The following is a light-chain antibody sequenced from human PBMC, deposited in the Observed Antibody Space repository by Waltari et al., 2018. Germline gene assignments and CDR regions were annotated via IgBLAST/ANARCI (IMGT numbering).Light chain of an antibody. CDR1: SSHSNYD. CDR3: QTWGTDTYVV. J-gene: IGLJ2*01. CDR2: VNNDGSN. V-gene: IGLV4-69*02. Sequence: QLVLTQSPSASASLGASVKLTCTLTSSHSNYDIACPQHQPQKGPRYLMNVNNDGSNIKGDGIPDRFSGSSSGAERYLTISSLQSEDEADYYCQTWGTDTYVVFGGGTKLTVL.